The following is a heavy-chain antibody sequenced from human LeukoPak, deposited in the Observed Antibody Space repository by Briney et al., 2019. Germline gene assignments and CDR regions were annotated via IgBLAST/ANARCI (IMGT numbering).Heavy chain of an antibody. Sequence: ASVKVSCKASGYTFTGYYMDWVRQAPGQGLEWMGWINPNSGGTNYAQKFQGRVTMTRDTSISTAYMELCRLRSDDTAVYYCARVRLRGSGLDAFDVWGQGTMVTVSS. D-gene: IGHD3-10*01. CDR1: GYTFTGYY. CDR2: INPNSGGT. J-gene: IGHJ3*01. V-gene: IGHV1-2*02. CDR3: ARVRLRGSGLDAFDV.